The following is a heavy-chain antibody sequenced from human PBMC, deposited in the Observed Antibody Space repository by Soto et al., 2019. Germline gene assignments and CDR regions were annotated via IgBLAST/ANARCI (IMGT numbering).Heavy chain of an antibody. Sequence: QVQLVQSGADVKKPGASVKVSCKASGYTFSDYGVSWVRQAPGQGLEWMGWISSKNGNTNFAQKFRGRVTMTTDPSTSTVYMELRSLRPDDTAVYYCAREPPETPPDYWGRGTLVTVSS. CDR3: AREPPETPPDY. V-gene: IGHV1-18*01. CDR1: GYTFSDYG. J-gene: IGHJ4*02. CDR2: ISSKNGNT.